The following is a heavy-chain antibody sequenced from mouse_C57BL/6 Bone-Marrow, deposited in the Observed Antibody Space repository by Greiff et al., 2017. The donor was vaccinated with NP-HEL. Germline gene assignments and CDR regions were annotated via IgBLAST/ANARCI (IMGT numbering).Heavy chain of an antibody. CDR3: ARRGTYYDYDDFAY. D-gene: IGHD2-4*01. CDR1: GYTFTDYN. J-gene: IGHJ3*01. CDR2: INPNNGGT. Sequence: VQLQQSGPELVKPGASVKIPCKASGYTFTDYNMDWVKQSHGKSLEWIGDINPNNGGTIYNQKFKGKATLTVDKSSSTAYMELRSLTSEDTAVYYCARRGTYYDYDDFAYWGQGTLVTVSA. V-gene: IGHV1-18*01.